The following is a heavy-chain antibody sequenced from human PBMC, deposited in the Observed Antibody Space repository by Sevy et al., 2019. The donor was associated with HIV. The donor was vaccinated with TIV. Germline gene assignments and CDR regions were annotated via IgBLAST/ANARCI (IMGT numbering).Heavy chain of an antibody. V-gene: IGHV1-69*13. CDR3: ARDNPDSGRQPYYFDY. D-gene: IGHD3-10*01. Sequence: ASVKVSCKASGGTFSSYAISWVRQAPGQGLEWMGRIIPIFGTANYAQKFQGRVTITADESTSTAYMELSSLRSEDTAVYYCARDNPDSGRQPYYFDYWGQGTLVTVSS. CDR1: GGTFSSYA. J-gene: IGHJ4*02. CDR2: IIPIFGTA.